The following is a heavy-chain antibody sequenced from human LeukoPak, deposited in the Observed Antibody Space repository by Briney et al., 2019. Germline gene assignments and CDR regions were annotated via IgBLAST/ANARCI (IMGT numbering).Heavy chain of an antibody. CDR1: GFAFSNYW. D-gene: IGHD6-13*01. Sequence: GGSLRLSCAASGFAFSNYWMTWVRQAPGKGLEWVANIKQDGSDKYYVDSVRGRFAISRDNAKSSLFLQMNSLRAEDTAVYYCARDSGWFRFDYWGQGTLVTVSP. CDR3: ARDSGWFRFDY. J-gene: IGHJ4*02. CDR2: IKQDGSDK. V-gene: IGHV3-7*03.